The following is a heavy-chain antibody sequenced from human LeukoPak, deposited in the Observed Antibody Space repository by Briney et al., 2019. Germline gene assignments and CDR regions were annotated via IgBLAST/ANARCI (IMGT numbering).Heavy chain of an antibody. Sequence: ASVKVSCKASGYTFTSYGISWVRQAPGQGLEWMGWISAYNGNTNYAQKLQGRVTMTTDTSTSTAYMELRSLRSDDTAVYYCARDQEQQLVRNNWFDPWGQETLVTVSS. CDR3: ARDQEQQLVRNNWFDP. V-gene: IGHV1-18*01. J-gene: IGHJ5*02. D-gene: IGHD6-13*01. CDR2: ISAYNGNT. CDR1: GYTFTSYG.